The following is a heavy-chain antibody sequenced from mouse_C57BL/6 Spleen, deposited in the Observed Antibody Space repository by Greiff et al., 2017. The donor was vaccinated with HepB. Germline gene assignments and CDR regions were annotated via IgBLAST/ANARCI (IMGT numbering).Heavy chain of an antibody. V-gene: IGHV5-9-1*02. CDR1: GFTFSSYA. CDR3: TRGGYGYGYAMDY. J-gene: IGHJ4*01. CDR2: ISSGGDYI. D-gene: IGHD2-2*01. Sequence: EVMLVESGEGLVKPGGSLKLSCAASGFTFSSYAMSWVRQTPEKRLEWVAYISSGGDYIYYADTVKGRFTISRDNARNTLYLQMSSLKSEDTAMYYCTRGGYGYGYAMDYWGQGTSVTVSS.